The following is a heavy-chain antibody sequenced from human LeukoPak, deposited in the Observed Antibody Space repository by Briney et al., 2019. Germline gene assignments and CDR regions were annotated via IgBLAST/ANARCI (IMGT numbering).Heavy chain of an antibody. J-gene: IGHJ1*01. CDR3: ARGGAARLHFQN. Sequence: SETLSLTCTVSGGSVNSGSHYWCWIRQPPGKGLEWIGYIYHSGSTNYNPSLQSRVTISVDTSKNQFSLNLNSVTAADTAVYYCARGGAARLHFQNWGQGTLVTVSS. D-gene: IGHD6-6*01. CDR1: GGSVNSGSHY. CDR2: IYHSGST. V-gene: IGHV4-61*01.